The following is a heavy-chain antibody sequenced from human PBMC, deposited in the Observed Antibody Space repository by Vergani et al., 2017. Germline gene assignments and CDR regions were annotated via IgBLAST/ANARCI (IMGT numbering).Heavy chain of an antibody. CDR2: IYYNGGT. J-gene: IGHJ6*02. Sequence: QVQLQESGPGLVKPSQTLSLTCTVFGGSISSGDYYWSWIRQPPGKGLEWIGYIYYNGGTYYNPSLKSRVTISVDTSKNQFSLKLSSVTAADTAVYYCVRDQPARNYYYGMDVWGQGTTVTVSS. CDR1: GGSISSGDYY. V-gene: IGHV4-30-4*08. D-gene: IGHD1-14*01. CDR3: VRDQPARNYYYGMDV.